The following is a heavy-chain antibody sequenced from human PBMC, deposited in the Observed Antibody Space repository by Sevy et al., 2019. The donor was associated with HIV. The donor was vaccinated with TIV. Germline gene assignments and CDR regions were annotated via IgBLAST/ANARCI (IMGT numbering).Heavy chain of an antibody. CDR2: ISTGGRTI. CDR3: ATTRRDDYNYYFEY. CDR1: GFTFRSYE. J-gene: IGHJ4*02. D-gene: IGHD4-4*01. V-gene: IGHV3-48*03. Sequence: GRSLRLSCEASGFTFRSYEMNWVRQAPGKGLEWLSYISTGGRTIYYIDSVKGRFTISRDNAKNSLHLQMNSLRDEDTAVYYCATTRRDDYNYYFEYWGQGTLVTVSS.